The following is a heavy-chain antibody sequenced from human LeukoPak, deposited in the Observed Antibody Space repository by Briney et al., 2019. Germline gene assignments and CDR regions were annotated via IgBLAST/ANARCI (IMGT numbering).Heavy chain of an antibody. V-gene: IGHV3-11*04. D-gene: IGHD2-2*01. CDR3: ARDRPIVVVPAAISPWFDP. CDR1: GFTFSSYY. Sequence: NPGGSLRLSCAASGFTFSSYYMSWIRQAPGKGLEWVSYISRSGVITYYADSVKGRFTISRDNSKGTVSLQMNSLRAEDTAVYYCARDRPIVVVPAAISPWFDPWGQGTLVTVSS. CDR2: ISRSGVIT. J-gene: IGHJ5*02.